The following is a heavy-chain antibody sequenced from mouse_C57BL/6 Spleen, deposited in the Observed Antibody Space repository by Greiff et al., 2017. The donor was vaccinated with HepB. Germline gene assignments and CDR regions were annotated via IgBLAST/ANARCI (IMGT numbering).Heavy chain of an antibody. J-gene: IGHJ1*03. V-gene: IGHV1-50*01. CDR2: IDPSDSYT. D-gene: IGHD5-5*01. CDR3: ARSLPHWYFDV. Sequence: QVQLQQPGAELVKPGASVKLSCKASGYTFTSYWMKWVKQRPGQGLEWIGEIDPSDSYTNYNQKFKGKATLTVDTSSSTAYMQLSSLTSEDSAVYYCARSLPHWYFDVWGTGTTVTVSS. CDR1: GYTFTSYW.